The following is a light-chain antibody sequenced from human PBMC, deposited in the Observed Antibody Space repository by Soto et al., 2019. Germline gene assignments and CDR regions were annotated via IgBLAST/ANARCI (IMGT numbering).Light chain of an antibody. CDR1: ISDIGDYT. J-gene: IGLJ2*01. CDR2: DVS. Sequence: QSALTQPASVSGSPGQSITISCTGTISDIGDYTMSPGTNNTQARPPKLMIYDVSNRPSGVSNRFSGSKSGYTASLTISGLQPEDEADYYCSSYRSSSPLVVFGGGTKLTVL. CDR3: SSYRSSSPLVV. V-gene: IGLV2-14*03.